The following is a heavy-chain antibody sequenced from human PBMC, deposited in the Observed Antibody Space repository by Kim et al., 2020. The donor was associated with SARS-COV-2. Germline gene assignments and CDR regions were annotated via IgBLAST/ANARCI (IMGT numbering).Heavy chain of an antibody. CDR2: IYHSGST. CDR1: GYSISSGYY. CDR3: ARDISDYDIFYQGTFDY. D-gene: IGHD3-9*01. V-gene: IGHV4-38-2*02. J-gene: IGHJ4*02. Sequence: SETLSLTCTVSGYSISSGYYWGWIRQPPGKGLEWIGSIYHSGSTYYNPSLKSRVTISVDTSKNQFSLKLSSVTAADTAVYYCARDISDYDIFYQGTFDYWGQGTLVTVSS.